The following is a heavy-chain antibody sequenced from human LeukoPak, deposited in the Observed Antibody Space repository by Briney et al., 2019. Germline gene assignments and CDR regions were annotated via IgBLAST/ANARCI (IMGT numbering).Heavy chain of an antibody. CDR3: AVLRGYSYDVRSY. CDR2: ISSSSSYI. D-gene: IGHD5-18*01. J-gene: IGHJ4*02. V-gene: IGHV3-21*01. Sequence: SGGSLRLSCAASGFSFSPYWMSWVRQAPGKGLEWVSSISSSSSYIYYADSVKGRFTISRDNAKNSLYLQMNSLRAEDTAVYYCAVLRGYSYDVRSYWGQGTLVTVSS. CDR1: GFSFSPYW.